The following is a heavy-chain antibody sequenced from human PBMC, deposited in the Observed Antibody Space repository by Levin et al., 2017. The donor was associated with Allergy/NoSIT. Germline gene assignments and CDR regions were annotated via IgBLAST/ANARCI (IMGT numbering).Heavy chain of an antibody. V-gene: IGHV1-8*01. CDR1: GYTFTSYD. Sequence: PGGSLRLSCKASGYTFTSYDINWVRQATGQGLEWMGWMNPNSGNTGYAQKFQGRVTMTRNTSISTAYMELSSLRSEDTAVYYCARSITMVRGLIISYWGQGTLVTVSS. CDR2: MNPNSGNT. D-gene: IGHD3-10*01. J-gene: IGHJ4*02. CDR3: ARSITMVRGLIISY.